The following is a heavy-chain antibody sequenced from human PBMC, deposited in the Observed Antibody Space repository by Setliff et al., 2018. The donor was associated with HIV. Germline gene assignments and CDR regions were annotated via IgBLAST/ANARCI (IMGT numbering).Heavy chain of an antibody. CDR3: ARGDSFVYSYVYPDY. D-gene: IGHD3-22*01. CDR1: GFSFSSYN. Sequence: GGSLRLSCAASGFSFSSYNMNWVRQAPGKGLEWVSFISSSGTYVYYGDSVKGRFSISRDNTKDTLFLEMNSLRAEDTAVYYCARGDSFVYSYVYPDYWGQGTLVTVSS. CDR2: ISSSGTYV. V-gene: IGHV3-21*06. J-gene: IGHJ4*02.